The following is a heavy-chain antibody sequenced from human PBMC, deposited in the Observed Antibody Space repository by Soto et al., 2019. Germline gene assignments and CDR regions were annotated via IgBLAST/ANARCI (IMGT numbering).Heavy chain of an antibody. V-gene: IGHV4-61*01. CDR1: GGPLSSGSYY. Sequence: SETLSLTCTVSGGPLSSGSYYWSWIRQTPGRGLEWIAYIYYTGSTHYNPSLKSRVTISVDTSKNQFSLKLSSVSAADTAVYYRARGGGYDSFDFWGQGIQVTVSS. CDR2: IYYTGST. D-gene: IGHD2-15*01. J-gene: IGHJ4*02. CDR3: ARGGGYDSFDF.